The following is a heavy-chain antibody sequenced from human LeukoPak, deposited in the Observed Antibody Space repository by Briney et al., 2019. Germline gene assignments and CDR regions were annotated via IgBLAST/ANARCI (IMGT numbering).Heavy chain of an antibody. CDR1: GFTFSSYA. D-gene: IGHD6-19*01. J-gene: IGHJ6*02. V-gene: IGHV3-23*01. Sequence: GGSLGLSCAASGFTFSSYAMSWVRQAPGKGLEWVSAISGSGGSTYYADSVKGRFTISRDNSKNTLYLQMNSLRAEDTAVYYCAKDGGSYSSGWYGYYYYYGMDVWGQGTTVTVSS. CDR2: ISGSGGST. CDR3: AKDGGSYSSGWYGYYYYYGMDV.